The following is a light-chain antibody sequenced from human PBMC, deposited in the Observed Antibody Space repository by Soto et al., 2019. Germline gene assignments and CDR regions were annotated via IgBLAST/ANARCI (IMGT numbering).Light chain of an antibody. CDR1: SSDVGGYNY. CDR3: SSYTSSSTWV. Sequence: QSALTQPASVSGSPGQSITISCTGTSSDVGGYNYVSWYQQHPGKAPKLMIYEVTHRPSGVSNRFSGSKSGNTASLTISGLQAEDEADYYCSSYTSSSTWVFSGGTKLTVL. J-gene: IGLJ3*02. V-gene: IGLV2-14*01. CDR2: EVT.